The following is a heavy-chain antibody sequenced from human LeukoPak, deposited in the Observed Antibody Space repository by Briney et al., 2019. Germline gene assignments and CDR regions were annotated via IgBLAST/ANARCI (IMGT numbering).Heavy chain of an antibody. Sequence: SETLSLTCTVSGGSISSYYWSWIRQPQGKGLEWVGYIYYSGSTNYNPSLKSRVTISVDTSKNQFSLKLSSVPAADTAVYYCARLSDYDILTGFVSWFDPWGQGTLVTVSS. CDR3: ARLSDYDILTGFVSWFDP. V-gene: IGHV4-59*08. CDR2: IYYSGST. CDR1: GGSISSYY. J-gene: IGHJ5*02. D-gene: IGHD3-9*01.